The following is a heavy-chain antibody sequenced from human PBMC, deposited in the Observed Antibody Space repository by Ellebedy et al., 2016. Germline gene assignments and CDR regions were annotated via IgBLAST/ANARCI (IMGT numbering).Heavy chain of an antibody. J-gene: IGHJ4*02. CDR1: GFNFADYA. D-gene: IGHD5-12*01. V-gene: IGHV3-49*03. CDR2: IRSKADGGTT. CDR3: TRETSGYSAFIDY. Sequence: GGSLRLXXAASGFNFADYAMSWLRRAPGKGLEWVGFIRSKADGGTTEYVASVKGRFTISRDDSKSIAYLQMNSLKTEDTAIYYCTRETSGYSAFIDYWGQGTLVTVSS.